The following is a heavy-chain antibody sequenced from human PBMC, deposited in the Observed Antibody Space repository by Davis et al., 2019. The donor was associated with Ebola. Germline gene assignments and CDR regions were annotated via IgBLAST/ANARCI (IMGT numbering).Heavy chain of an antibody. CDR3: AKAQYRGDTGGDYYYTMDV. D-gene: IGHD1-26*01. J-gene: IGHJ6*01. CDR2: ISYDGRNE. CDR1: GFTFSSYG. Sequence: GESLKISCAASGFTFSSYGIHWVRQAPGKGLEWVATISYDGRNEYYADYVKGRFTISRDNSKNTVYLQMSNLRPEDTALYYCAKAQYRGDTGGDYYYTMDVWGQGTTVTVSS. V-gene: IGHV3-30*18.